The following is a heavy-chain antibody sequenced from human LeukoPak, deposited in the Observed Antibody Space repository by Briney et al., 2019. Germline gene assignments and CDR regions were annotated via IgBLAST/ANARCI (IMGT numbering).Heavy chain of an antibody. CDR2: IYYSGST. Sequence: PSETLSLTCTVSGGSISSYYWSWLRQPPGKGPEWIGYIYYSGSTNYNPSLKSRVTISVDTSKNQFSLKLSSVTAADTAVYYCARGIDSSWYPNWFDPWGQGTLVTVSS. CDR1: GGSISSYY. D-gene: IGHD6-13*01. J-gene: IGHJ5*02. V-gene: IGHV4-59*01. CDR3: ARGIDSSWYPNWFDP.